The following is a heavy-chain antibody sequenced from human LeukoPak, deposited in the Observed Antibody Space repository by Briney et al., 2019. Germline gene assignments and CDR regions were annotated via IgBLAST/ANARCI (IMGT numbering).Heavy chain of an antibody. V-gene: IGHV1-69*13. CDR3: ARQWELQAPIDY. Sequence: SVKVSCKASGGTFSSYAISWVRQAPGQGLEWVGGIIPIFGTANYAQKFQGRVTITADESTSTAYMELSSLRSEDTAVYYCARQWELQAPIDYWGQGTLVTVSS. CDR1: GGTFSSYA. D-gene: IGHD1-26*01. J-gene: IGHJ4*02. CDR2: IIPIFGTA.